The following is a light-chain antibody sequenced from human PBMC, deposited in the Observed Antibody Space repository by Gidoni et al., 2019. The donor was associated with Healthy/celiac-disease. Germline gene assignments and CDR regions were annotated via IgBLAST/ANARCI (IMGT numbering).Light chain of an antibody. Sequence: EIALTQSPATLSLSPGERAPLSCRASQSVSSYLAWYQQKPGQAPRLLIYDASNRATGIPARFSGSGCGTDFTLTISSLEPEDFAVYYCQQRSNWPPYTFGQGTKLEIK. CDR3: QQRSNWPPYT. J-gene: IGKJ2*01. V-gene: IGKV3-11*01. CDR2: DAS. CDR1: QSVSSY.